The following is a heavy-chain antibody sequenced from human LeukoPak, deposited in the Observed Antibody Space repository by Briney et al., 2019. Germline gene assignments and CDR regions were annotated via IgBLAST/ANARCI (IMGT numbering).Heavy chain of an antibody. V-gene: IGHV4-39*07. Sequence: SETLSLTCTVSGGSISSSSYYWGWIRQPPGKGLEWIGNIFYGGSTYYNPSLKSRVTISVDTSKNQFSLKLSSVTAADTAVYYCARSSPTVTYPYYYYGMDVWGQGTTVTVSS. CDR1: GGSISSSSYY. CDR3: ARSSPTVTYPYYYYGMDV. J-gene: IGHJ6*02. CDR2: IFYGGST. D-gene: IGHD4-17*01.